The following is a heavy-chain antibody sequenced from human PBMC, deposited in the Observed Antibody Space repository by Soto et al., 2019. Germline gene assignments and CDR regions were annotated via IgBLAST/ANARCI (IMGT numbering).Heavy chain of an antibody. CDR2: IKSKTDGGTT. J-gene: IGHJ4*02. Sequence: GGSLRLSCAASGFTFSNAWMNWVRQAPGKGLEWVGRIKSKTDGGTTDYAAPVKGRFTISRDDSKNTLYLQMNSLKTEDTAVYYCTTSVTDYGSGSHPMSNFDYWGQGTLVTVSS. CDR3: TTSVTDYGSGSHPMSNFDY. CDR1: GFTFSNAW. D-gene: IGHD3-10*01. V-gene: IGHV3-15*07.